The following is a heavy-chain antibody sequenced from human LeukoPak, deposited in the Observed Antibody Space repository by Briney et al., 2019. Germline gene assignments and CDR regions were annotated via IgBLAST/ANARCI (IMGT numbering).Heavy chain of an antibody. CDR3: ARDGRYCSSTSCYGAYNWFDP. Sequence: ASVKVSCKASGYTFTSYGISWVRQAPGQGLEWMGWISAYNGNTNYAQKLQGRVTMTTDTSTSTAYMELRSLRSDDTAVYYCARDGRYCSSTSCYGAYNWFDPWGQGTLVTVSS. D-gene: IGHD2-2*01. CDR1: GYTFTSYG. CDR2: ISAYNGNT. V-gene: IGHV1-18*01. J-gene: IGHJ5*02.